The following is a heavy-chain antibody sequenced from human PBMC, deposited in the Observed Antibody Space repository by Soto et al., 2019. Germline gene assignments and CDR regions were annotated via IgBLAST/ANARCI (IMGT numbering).Heavy chain of an antibody. Sequence: EVQLVESGGGLVQPGRSLRLSCAASGFTSDHYAIHWVRQAPGKGLEWVSGISWNSDTIEYADSVKGRFTVSRDNAKNSMFLQLNSLGPEDTALYYCAKTPGYCSVGICSNLGYFDSWGQGTLVTVSS. CDR2: ISWNSDTI. CDR3: AKTPGYCSVGICSNLGYFDS. D-gene: IGHD2-15*01. V-gene: IGHV3-9*02. CDR1: GFTSDHYA. J-gene: IGHJ4*02.